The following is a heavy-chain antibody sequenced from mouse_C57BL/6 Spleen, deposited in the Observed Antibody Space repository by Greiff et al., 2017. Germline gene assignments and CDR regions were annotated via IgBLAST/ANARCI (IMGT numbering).Heavy chain of an antibody. V-gene: IGHV5-17*01. J-gene: IGHJ2*01. CDR1: GFTFSDYG. Sequence: EVQRVESGGGLVKPGGSLKLSCAASGFTFSDYGMHWVRQAPEKGLEWVAYISSGSSTIYSADTVKGRFTISRDEAKNTLFLQMTSLRSEDTAMYYCARHYYDSRYVFDYWGQGTTLTVSS. D-gene: IGHD1-1*01. CDR2: ISSGSSTI. CDR3: ARHYYDSRYVFDY.